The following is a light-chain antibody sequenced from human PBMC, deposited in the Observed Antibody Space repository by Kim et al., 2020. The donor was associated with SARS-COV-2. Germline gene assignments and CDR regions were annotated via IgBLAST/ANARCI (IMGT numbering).Light chain of an antibody. V-gene: IGKV1-39*01. CDR3: QQSHSTPRT. CDR2: AAS. Sequence: DIQMTQSPSSLSASVGDRVTITCRASQSISSCLNWYQQKPGKAPKFLIYAASNLQSGVPSRFSGSGSGTDFTLTITSLQPEDFATYYCQQSHSTPRTFGQGTKVDIK. J-gene: IGKJ1*01. CDR1: QSISSC.